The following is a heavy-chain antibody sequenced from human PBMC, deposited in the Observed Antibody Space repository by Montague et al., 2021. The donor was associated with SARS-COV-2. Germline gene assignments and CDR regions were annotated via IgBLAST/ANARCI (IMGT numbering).Heavy chain of an antibody. J-gene: IGHJ6*02. CDR1: GLTFSSYD. V-gene: IGHV3-13*05. CDR3: ARGVKSTIRGIITKRTPLPRGNMDV. D-gene: IGHD3-10*01. CDR2: VDTAGDP. Sequence: SLRLSCAASGLTFSSYDFHWVRQGTGKGLEWVSAVDTAGDPYYAGSVKGRFTISRENAKNYVYLQLDSLRAGDTAVYYCARGVKSTIRGIITKRTPLPRGNMDVWGQGTAVIVSS.